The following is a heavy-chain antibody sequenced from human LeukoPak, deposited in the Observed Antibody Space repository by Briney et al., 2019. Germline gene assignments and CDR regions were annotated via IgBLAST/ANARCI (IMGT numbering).Heavy chain of an antibody. CDR2: ISYDGSNK. D-gene: IGHD2-15*01. CDR1: GFTFSSYG. Sequence: GGSLRLSCAASGFTFSSYGMHWVRQAPGKGLEWVAVISYDGSNKYYADSVKGRFTISRDNSKNTLYLQMNSLRAEDTAVYYCARDCGGGSCYGPYDAFDIWGQGTMVTVSS. CDR3: ARDCGGGSCYGPYDAFDI. J-gene: IGHJ3*02. V-gene: IGHV3-30*03.